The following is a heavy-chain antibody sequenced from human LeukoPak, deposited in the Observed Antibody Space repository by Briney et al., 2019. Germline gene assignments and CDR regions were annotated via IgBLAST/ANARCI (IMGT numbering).Heavy chain of an antibody. D-gene: IGHD3-22*01. J-gene: IGHJ3*02. V-gene: IGHV3-30*18. CDR3: ANTPAPGGYYDSSGYDAFDI. CDR2: ISYGGSNK. Sequence: GRSLRLSCAASGFTFSSYGMHWVRQAPGKGLEWVAVISYGGSNKYYADSVKGRFTISRDNSKNTLYLQMNSLRAEDTAVYYCANTPAPGGYYDSSGYDAFDIWGQGTMVTVSS. CDR1: GFTFSSYG.